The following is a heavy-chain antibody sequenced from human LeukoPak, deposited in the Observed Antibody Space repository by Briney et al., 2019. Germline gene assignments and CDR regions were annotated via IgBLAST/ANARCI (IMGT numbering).Heavy chain of an antibody. D-gene: IGHD3-10*01. CDR3: ARASTYYYGSGWFDS. V-gene: IGHV3-64*01. CDR1: GFTFSSYA. Sequence: GGSLRLSCAASGFTFSSYAMHWVRQAPGKGLEYVSAIRSNGGSTYYANSVKGRFTISRDNSKNTLYLQMGSLRAEDMAVYYCARASTYYYGSGWFDSWGQGTLVTVSS. J-gene: IGHJ5*01. CDR2: IRSNGGST.